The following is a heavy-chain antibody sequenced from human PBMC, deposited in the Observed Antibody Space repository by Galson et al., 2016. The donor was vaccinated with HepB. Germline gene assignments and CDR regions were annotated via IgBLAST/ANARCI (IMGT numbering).Heavy chain of an antibody. CDR3: AKDVGYSGSARPCYFDL. D-gene: IGHD1-26*01. CDR1: GFTFRNYA. Sequence: SLRLSCAASGFTFRNYAMTWVRQAPGKGLDWVSGISGSGDATYYAGSVKGRFTISTDNSKNTLYLQLNTLRPENTAVYYCAKDVGYSGSARPCYFDLWGRGTLVTFSS. CDR2: ISGSGDAT. J-gene: IGHJ2*01. V-gene: IGHV3-23*01.